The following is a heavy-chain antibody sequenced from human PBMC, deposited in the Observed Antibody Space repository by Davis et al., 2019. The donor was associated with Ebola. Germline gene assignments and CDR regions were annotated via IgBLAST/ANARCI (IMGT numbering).Heavy chain of an antibody. CDR2: IYYSGST. CDR3: ARQVMATVTTFDY. D-gene: IGHD4-17*01. V-gene: IGHV4-39*01. Sequence: PSETLSLTCTVSGGSISSSSYYWGWIRQPPGKGLEWIGSIYYSGSTYYNPSLKSRVTISVDTSKNQFSLKLSSVTAADTAVYYCARQVMATVTTFDYWGQGTLVTVSS. CDR1: GGSISSSSYY. J-gene: IGHJ4*02.